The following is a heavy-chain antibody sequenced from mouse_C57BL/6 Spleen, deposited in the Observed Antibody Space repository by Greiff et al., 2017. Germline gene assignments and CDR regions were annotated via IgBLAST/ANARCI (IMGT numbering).Heavy chain of an antibody. CDR2: INPSTGGT. CDR1: GYSFTGYY. V-gene: IGHV1-43*01. J-gene: IGHJ3*01. Sequence: VQLQQSGPELVKPGASVKISCKASGYSFTGYYMHWVKQSSEKSLEWIGEINPSTGGTSYNQKFKGKATLTVDKSSSTAYMQLKSLTSEDSAVYYCARGITTVVATEEFAYWGQGTLVTVSA. D-gene: IGHD1-1*01. CDR3: ARGITTVVATEEFAY.